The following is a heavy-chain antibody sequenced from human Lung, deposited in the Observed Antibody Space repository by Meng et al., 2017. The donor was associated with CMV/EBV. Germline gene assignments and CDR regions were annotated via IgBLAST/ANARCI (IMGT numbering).Heavy chain of an antibody. CDR3: ARPIEGIRETLDD. Sequence: SCAASGFTVTRNWMTWVRQAPGKGLEWVANINEDGTDKNYLDSVKGRFTISRDNVKKSVYLQMNTLRGEDTAVYYCARPIEGIRETLDDWGQGTLVTVSS. J-gene: IGHJ4*02. CDR1: GFTVTRNW. CDR2: INEDGTDK. V-gene: IGHV3-7*01. D-gene: IGHD3-10*01.